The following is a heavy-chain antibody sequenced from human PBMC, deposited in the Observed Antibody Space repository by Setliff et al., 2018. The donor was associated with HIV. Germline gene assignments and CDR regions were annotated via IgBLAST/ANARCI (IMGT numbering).Heavy chain of an antibody. CDR3: ARVLSSGYAGPFDS. D-gene: IGHD3-22*01. V-gene: IGHV4-59*01. J-gene: IGHJ5*01. Sequence: PSETLSLTCTVSGGSISSYYWSWIRQPPGKGLEWIGYIYYSGSTNYNPSLRSRGTISVDASKGQLTLNLNSVTAADTAVYYCARVLSSGYAGPFDSWGQGILVTVSS. CDR2: IYYSGST. CDR1: GGSISSYY.